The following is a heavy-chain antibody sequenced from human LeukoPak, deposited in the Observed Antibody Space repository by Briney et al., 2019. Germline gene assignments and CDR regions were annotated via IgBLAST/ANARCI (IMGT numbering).Heavy chain of an antibody. D-gene: IGHD4-23*01. CDR2: IIPIFGTA. V-gene: IGHV1-69*05. CDR1: GGTFSSYA. CDR3: ARNAEATDVDYCGNEDLNI. J-gene: IGHJ4*02. Sequence: SVKVSCKASGGTFSSYAINWVRQAPGQGREWMGAIIPIFGTANYAQKFQGRVTITTDESTSTAYMELSSLRSEDTAVYYCARNAEATDVDYCGNEDLNIWGQGTLVTVSS.